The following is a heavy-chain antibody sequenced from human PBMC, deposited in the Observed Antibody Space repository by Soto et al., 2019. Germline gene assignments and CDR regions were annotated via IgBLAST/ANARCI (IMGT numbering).Heavy chain of an antibody. V-gene: IGHV1-3*01. D-gene: IGHD3-22*01. Sequence: GASVKVSCKASGYTFTSYAMHWVRQAPGQRLEWMGWINAGNGNTKYSQKFQGRVTITRDTSASTAYMELSSLRSEDTAVYYCARFREYYYDSSGYTEYWGQGTLVTVSS. CDR2: INAGNGNT. CDR1: GYTFTSYA. CDR3: ARFREYYYDSSGYTEY. J-gene: IGHJ4*02.